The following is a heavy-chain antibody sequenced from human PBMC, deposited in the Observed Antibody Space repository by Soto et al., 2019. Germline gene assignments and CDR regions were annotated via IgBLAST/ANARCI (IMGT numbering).Heavy chain of an antibody. V-gene: IGHV1-2*04. CDR3: ARDRGLLSVVSAVTTWFDT. D-gene: IGHD2-2*01. J-gene: IGHJ5*02. CDR2: IDPNSGGT. CDR1: GYTFTSYA. Sequence: SVKVSCKASGYTFTSYAMHWVRQAPGQGLEWMGWIDPNSGGTNYAQKFQGWVTMTRDTSISTAYMELSRLRSEDTAVYYCARDRGLLSVVSAVTTWFDTWGQGTLVTVSS.